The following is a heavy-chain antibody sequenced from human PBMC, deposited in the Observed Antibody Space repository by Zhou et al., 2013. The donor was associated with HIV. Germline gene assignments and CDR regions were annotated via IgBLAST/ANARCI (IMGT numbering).Heavy chain of an antibody. CDR2: ITTYRGDPSARKT. CDR1: GYPFSGYG. Sequence: QPQLEQSGAEVKKPGASLKVSCRASGYPFSGYGISWLRQVPGQGPEWMGWITTYRGDPSARKTKLCTEVSGPVTLTRDTSITTAYMELSSLRSDDTAVYYCARDGALDYWGQGTLGHRLL. J-gene: IGHJ4*02. V-gene: IGHV1-18*01. CDR3: ARDGALDY.